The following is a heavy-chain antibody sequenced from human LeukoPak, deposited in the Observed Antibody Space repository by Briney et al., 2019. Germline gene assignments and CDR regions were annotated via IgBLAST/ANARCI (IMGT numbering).Heavy chain of an antibody. D-gene: IGHD6-19*01. CDR1: GYTFTSYA. CDR3: ARDQARWYSSGWYNP. CDR2: INAGNGNT. J-gene: IGHJ5*02. Sequence: ASVKVSCKASGYTFTSYAMHWVRQAPGQRLEWMGWINAGNGNTKYSQKLQGRVTITRDTSASTAYMELSSLRSEDTAVYYCARDQARWYSSGWYNPWGQGTLVTVSS. V-gene: IGHV1-3*01.